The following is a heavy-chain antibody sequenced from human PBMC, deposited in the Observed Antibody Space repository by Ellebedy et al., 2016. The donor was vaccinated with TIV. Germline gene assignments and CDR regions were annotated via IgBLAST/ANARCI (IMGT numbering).Heavy chain of an antibody. D-gene: IGHD3-3*02. J-gene: IGHJ6*02. CDR3: ARGGIDLYYYGLDV. Sequence: LSLTCAASGFSFSDYYMNWIRQAPGKGLEWVADVTTGSAYMHYADSVKGRFTISRDDVTNSLFLQMNGLSAEDTAVYYCARGGIDLYYYGLDVWGQGTPVTVSS. V-gene: IGHV3-11*06. CDR2: VTTGSAYM. CDR1: GFSFSDYY.